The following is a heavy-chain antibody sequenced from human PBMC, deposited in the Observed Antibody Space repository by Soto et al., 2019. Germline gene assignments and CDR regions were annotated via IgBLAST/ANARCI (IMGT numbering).Heavy chain of an antibody. CDR3: AKDWRGLRPILKYYCYYGMDV. CDR2: IIPMFSTP. D-gene: IGHD5-12*01. Sequence: KLYCKSAVDNFRVDVGGCRRKTPRNGLEWMGRIIPMFSTPHYAQKFQGRVTIIADESTTTVNMEMRGLTYEDTAVYYCAKDWRGLRPILKYYCYYGMDVWGQGTTVTGSS. V-gene: IGHV1-69*15. J-gene: IGHJ6*02. CDR1: VDNFRVDV.